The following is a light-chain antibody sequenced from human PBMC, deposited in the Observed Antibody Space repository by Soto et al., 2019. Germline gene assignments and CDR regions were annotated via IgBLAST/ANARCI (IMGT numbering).Light chain of an antibody. CDR2: DVR. Sequence: QSALTQPRSVCGSPGQTVTISCTGTSSDVASCNYVSWYIQHAGKAPKLSIYDVRKRPAGVTDRFVGSKSTSTASLTISGLQAEDEAEYYCCSYAGSYTYVYGTGTKVTVL. CDR1: SSDVASCNY. CDR3: CSYAGSYTYV. J-gene: IGLJ1*01. V-gene: IGLV2-11*01.